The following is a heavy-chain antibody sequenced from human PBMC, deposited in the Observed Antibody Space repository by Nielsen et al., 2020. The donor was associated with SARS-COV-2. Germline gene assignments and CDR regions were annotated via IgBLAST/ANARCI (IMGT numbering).Heavy chain of an antibody. CDR3: ASDRGIHTLAY. CDR1: GGSVNGGSLY. V-gene: IGHV4-61*01. CDR2: IDDSGNT. J-gene: IGHJ1*01. Sequence: SETLSLTCTVAGGSVNGGSLYWSWIRQPPGKGLEWIGYIDDSGNTNYNPSFKSRVNISGDMSKNQFSLRLTSVTAADTALYYCASDRGIHTLAYWGRGTLVTVAS. D-gene: IGHD3-10*01.